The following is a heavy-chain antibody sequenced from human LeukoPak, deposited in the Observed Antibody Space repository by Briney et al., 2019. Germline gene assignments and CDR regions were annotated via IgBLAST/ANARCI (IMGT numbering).Heavy chain of an antibody. CDR1: GFTFSSYW. Sequence: PGGSLRLSCAASGFTFSSYWMSWVRQAPGKGLEWVANIKQDGSEKYYVDPVKGRFTISRDNAKNSLYLQMNSLRAEDTAVYYCARDWLDYTCYFDYWGQGTLVTVSS. J-gene: IGHJ4*02. V-gene: IGHV3-7*01. CDR2: IKQDGSEK. D-gene: IGHD3/OR15-3a*01. CDR3: ARDWLDYTCYFDY.